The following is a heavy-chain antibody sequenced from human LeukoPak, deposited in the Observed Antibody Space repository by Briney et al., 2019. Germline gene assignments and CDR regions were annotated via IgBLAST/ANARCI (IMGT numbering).Heavy chain of an antibody. CDR2: LYSGGDT. CDR3: ARGWPPPAAGFDY. Sequence: PGGSLKLSRAASGFTVSSNYMSWVRQAPGEGLEWVSILYSGGDTYYAASVKGRFTISRDNSKNTLYLQMNTLRAEDTAVYYCARGWPPPAAGFDYWGQGTLVTVSS. D-gene: IGHD6-13*01. CDR1: GFTVSSNY. J-gene: IGHJ4*02. V-gene: IGHV3-53*01.